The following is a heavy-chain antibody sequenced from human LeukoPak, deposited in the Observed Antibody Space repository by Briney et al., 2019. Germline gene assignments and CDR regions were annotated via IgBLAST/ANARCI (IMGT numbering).Heavy chain of an antibody. CDR3: ARVFYHYVWGSYRSVFDY. Sequence: GASVKVSCKASGYTFTSCYMHWVRQAPGQGLEWMGIINPSGGSTSYAQKFQGRVTMTRDTSTSTVYMELSSLRSEDTAVYYCARVFYHYVWGSYRSVFDYWGQGTLVTVSS. V-gene: IGHV1-46*01. D-gene: IGHD3-16*02. J-gene: IGHJ4*02. CDR2: INPSGGST. CDR1: GYTFTSCY.